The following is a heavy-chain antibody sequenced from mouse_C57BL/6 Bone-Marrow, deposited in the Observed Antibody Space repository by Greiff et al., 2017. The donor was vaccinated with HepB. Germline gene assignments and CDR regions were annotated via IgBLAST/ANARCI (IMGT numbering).Heavy chain of an antibody. CDR2: INPSTGGT. D-gene: IGHD1-1*01. CDR1: GYSFTGYY. CDR3: ARFPYYYGSSGDY. Sequence: VQLQQSGPELVKPGASVKISCKASGYSFTGYYMNWVKQSPEKSLEWIGEINPSTGGTTYNQKFKAKATLTVDKSSSTAYMQLKSRTSEDSAVYYCARFPYYYGSSGDYWGQGTTLTVSS. V-gene: IGHV1-42*01. J-gene: IGHJ2*01.